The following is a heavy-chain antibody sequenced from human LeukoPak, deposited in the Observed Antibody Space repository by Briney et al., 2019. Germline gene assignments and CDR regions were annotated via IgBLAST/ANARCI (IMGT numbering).Heavy chain of an antibody. D-gene: IGHD4-17*01. CDR2: IIPIFGTA. CDR1: GGTFSSYA. Sequence: SVKVPCKASGGTFSSYAISWVRQAPGQGPEWMGGIIPIFGTANYAQKFQGRVTITADESTSTAYMELSSLRSEDTAVYYCASLLDYGDSYYFDYWGQGTLVTVSS. V-gene: IGHV1-69*13. J-gene: IGHJ4*02. CDR3: ASLLDYGDSYYFDY.